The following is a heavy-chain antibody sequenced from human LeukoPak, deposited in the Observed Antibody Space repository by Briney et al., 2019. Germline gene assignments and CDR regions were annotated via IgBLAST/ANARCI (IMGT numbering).Heavy chain of an antibody. CDR1: GLTFSSYG. J-gene: IGHJ5*02. CDR3: AKDVYYDILTGYQAGLFDP. CDR2: IRYDGSNK. Sequence: GGSLRLSCAASGLTFSSYGMHWVRQAPGKGLEWVTFIRYDGSNKYYADSVRGRFTISRDNSKNTLYLQMNSLRPEDTAVYYCAKDVYYDILTGYQAGLFDPWGQGTLVTVSS. V-gene: IGHV3-30*02. D-gene: IGHD3-9*01.